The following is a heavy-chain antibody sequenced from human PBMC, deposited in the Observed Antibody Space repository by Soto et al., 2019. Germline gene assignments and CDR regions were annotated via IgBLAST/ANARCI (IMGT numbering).Heavy chain of an antibody. J-gene: IGHJ4*02. CDR1: GYTFPSYG. CDR3: ARARSNVVVTAISDY. CDR2: ISANNGNT. Sequence: GASVKVSCKASGYTFPSYGISWVRQAPGQGLEWMGWISANNGNTNYAQKLQGRVTMTTDTSTSTAYMELRSLRSDDTAVYYCARARSNVVVTAISDYWGQGTLVTVSS. V-gene: IGHV1-18*01. D-gene: IGHD2-21*02.